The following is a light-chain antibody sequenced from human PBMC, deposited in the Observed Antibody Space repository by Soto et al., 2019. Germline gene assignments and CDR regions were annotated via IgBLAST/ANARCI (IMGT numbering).Light chain of an antibody. CDR2: KAS. CDR3: QQYTRT. CDR1: QSISSW. J-gene: IGKJ1*01. Sequence: DIQMTQSPSTLSASVGDRFTITCRASQSISSWLAWYQQKPGKAPKLLIYKASSLESGVPSRFSGSGSGTEFTLTISSLQPDDFATYYCQQYTRTFGQGTKVDIK. V-gene: IGKV1-5*03.